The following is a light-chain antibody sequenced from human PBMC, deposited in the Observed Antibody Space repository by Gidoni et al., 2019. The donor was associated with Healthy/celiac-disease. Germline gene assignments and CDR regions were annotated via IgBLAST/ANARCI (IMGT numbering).Light chain of an antibody. Sequence: PATLLSSSGERATISCRASQSVSSYLAWYQQKPGQAPRLLIYDASSWATGIPARFSGSGSGTDFTLTISSLEPEDFAIYYCQQRSNWPRTFGLGTKVEIK. J-gene: IGKJ1*01. CDR3: QQRSNWPRT. CDR1: QSVSSY. V-gene: IGKV3-11*01. CDR2: DAS.